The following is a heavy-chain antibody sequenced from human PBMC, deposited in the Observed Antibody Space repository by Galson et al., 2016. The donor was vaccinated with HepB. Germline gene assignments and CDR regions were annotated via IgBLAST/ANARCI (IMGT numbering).Heavy chain of an antibody. V-gene: IGHV5-51*01. J-gene: IGHJ4*02. Sequence: QSGAEVKKPGESLKISCRGSGYSFSSYWTGWVRQMPGKGLEWLGNIYPGDSDTRYSPSFQGQVSISADKSITTAYLQWSSLKASDTAFYYCARRGSGWSLFDSWGQGTQVTVSS. CDR1: GYSFSSYW. CDR3: ARRGSGWSLFDS. CDR2: IYPGDSDT. D-gene: IGHD6-19*01.